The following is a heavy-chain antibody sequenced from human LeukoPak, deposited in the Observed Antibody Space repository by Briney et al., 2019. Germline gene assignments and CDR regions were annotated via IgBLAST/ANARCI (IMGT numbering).Heavy chain of an antibody. D-gene: IGHD2-21*02. V-gene: IGHV4-59*01. CDR3: ARDVTSGAFDI. J-gene: IGHJ3*02. CDR1: GGSISSYY. CDR2: IYYSGST. Sequence: SETLSLTCTVSGGSISSYYWSWIRQPPGKGLEWIGYIYYSGSTNYNPSLKSRVTISVDTSKNQFSLRLSSVTAAGTAVYYCARDVTSGAFDIWGQGTMVTVSS.